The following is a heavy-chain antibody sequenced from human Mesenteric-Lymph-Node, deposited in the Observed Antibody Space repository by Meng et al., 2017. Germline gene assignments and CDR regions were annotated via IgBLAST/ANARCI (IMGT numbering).Heavy chain of an antibody. D-gene: IGHD6-19*01. Sequence: SETLSLTCTVSGGSISDFYWSWIRQSPGKGLEWIGYIFYSGSTNYNPSLKSRVTISVDTSKNQFSLKLTSVTAAGTAVYYCAREVEQWLANWYFDLWGRGTLVTVSS. CDR3: AREVEQWLANWYFDL. J-gene: IGHJ2*01. CDR2: IFYSGST. CDR1: GGSISDFY. V-gene: IGHV4-59*12.